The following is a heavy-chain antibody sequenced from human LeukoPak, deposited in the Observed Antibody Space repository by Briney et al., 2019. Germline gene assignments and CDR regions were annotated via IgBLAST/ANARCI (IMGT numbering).Heavy chain of an antibody. Sequence: SETLSLTCTVSGGSISSSSYYWGWIRQPPGKGLEWIGSIYYSGSTSYNPSLKGRVTISVDTSKNQFSLKLSSVTAADTAVYYCARPGYSSGWYVYWGQGTLVTVSS. CDR1: GGSISSSSYY. V-gene: IGHV4-39*01. D-gene: IGHD6-19*01. CDR3: ARPGYSSGWYVY. CDR2: IYYSGST. J-gene: IGHJ4*02.